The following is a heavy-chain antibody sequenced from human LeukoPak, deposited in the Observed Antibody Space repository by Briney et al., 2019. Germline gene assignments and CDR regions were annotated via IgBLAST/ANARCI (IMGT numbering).Heavy chain of an antibody. V-gene: IGHV4-59*08. D-gene: IGHD5-18*01. CDR1: GGSISSYY. CDR2: IYYSGST. CDR3: ARHPGNSYGSWYFDL. J-gene: IGHJ2*01. Sequence: SSETLSLTCTVSGGSISSYYWSWIRQPPGKGLEWIGNIYYSGSTSYNPSLMSRVTISVDTSKNQFSQRLSSVTATDTAVYYCARHPGNSYGSWYFDLWGRGTLVTVSS.